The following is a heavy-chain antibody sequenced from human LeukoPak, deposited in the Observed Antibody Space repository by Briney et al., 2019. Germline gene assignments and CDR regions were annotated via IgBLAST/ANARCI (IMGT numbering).Heavy chain of an antibody. V-gene: IGHV4-34*01. CDR1: GGSFSGYY. J-gene: IGHJ6*02. Sequence: PLETLSLTCAVYGGSFSGYYWSWIRQPPGKGLEWIGEINHSGSTNYNPSLKSRVTISVDTSKNQFSLKLSSVTAADTAVYYCARGPHYYGSGRPNYYYYYGMDVWGQGTTVTVSS. D-gene: IGHD3-10*01. CDR2: INHSGST. CDR3: ARGPHYYGSGRPNYYYYYGMDV.